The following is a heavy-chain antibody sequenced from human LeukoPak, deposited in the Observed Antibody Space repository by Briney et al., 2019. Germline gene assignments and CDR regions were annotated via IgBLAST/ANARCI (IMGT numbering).Heavy chain of an antibody. CDR2: FDPEDGET. CDR3: ATHRGYCSGGSCSYNDAFDI. CDR1: GYTLTELS. Sequence: ASVKVSCKVSGYTLTELSMHWVRQAPGKGLEWMGGFDPEDGETIYAQKFQGRVTMTEHTSTDTAYMELSSLRSEDTAVYYCATHRGYCSGGSCSYNDAFDIWGQGTMVTVSS. V-gene: IGHV1-24*01. J-gene: IGHJ3*02. D-gene: IGHD2-15*01.